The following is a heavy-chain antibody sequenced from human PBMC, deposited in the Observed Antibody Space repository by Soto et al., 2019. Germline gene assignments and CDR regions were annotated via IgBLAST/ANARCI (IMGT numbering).Heavy chain of an antibody. CDR1: Y. CDR2: IYYSGNT. CDR3: ARIPVDTSMIYWLDP. J-gene: IGHJ5*02. V-gene: IGHV4-59*01. D-gene: IGHD5-18*01. Sequence: YWICIQKPPGKGLEWIGYIYYSGNTNYNPSLKSRVIISVDTSKNLFSLKLTSVTAADTAVYYCARIPVDTSMIYWLDPWCQGILVT.